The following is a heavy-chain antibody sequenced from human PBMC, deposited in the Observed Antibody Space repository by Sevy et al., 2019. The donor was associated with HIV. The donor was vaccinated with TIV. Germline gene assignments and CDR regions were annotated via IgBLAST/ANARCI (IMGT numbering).Heavy chain of an antibody. Sequence: QSQTLSLTCAISGDSVSSNSVAWNWIRQSPSRGLEWLGRTYYRSKWYNDYAVSVKSRITINPDTSKNQFSLQLNSVTPEDTAVYYCTREAGIRGYFDYWGQGTLVTVSS. V-gene: IGHV6-1*01. CDR3: TREAGIRGYFDY. J-gene: IGHJ4*02. CDR2: TYYRSKWYN. CDR1: GDSVSSNSVA.